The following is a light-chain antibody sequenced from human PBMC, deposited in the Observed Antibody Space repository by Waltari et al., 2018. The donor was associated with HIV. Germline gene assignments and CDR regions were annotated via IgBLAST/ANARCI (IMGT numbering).Light chain of an antibody. Sequence: NFMLTQPHSVSESPGKPTTFSCPRNSGSIGSKYVQWYQQRPGSAPIIVIFENTKRPSGVPDRFSGSIDSSSNSASLTISGLKTEDEATYYCQSYDDNNSWIFGGGTMLTVL. CDR2: ENT. V-gene: IGLV6-57*04. J-gene: IGLJ3*02. CDR3: QSYDDNNSWI. CDR1: SGSIGSKY.